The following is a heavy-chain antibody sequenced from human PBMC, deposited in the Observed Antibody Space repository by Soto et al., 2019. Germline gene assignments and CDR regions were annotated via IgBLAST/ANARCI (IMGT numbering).Heavy chain of an antibody. J-gene: IGHJ5*02. CDR3: ATVPSSIAARGWFDP. CDR2: FDPEDGET. Sequence: ASVKVSCKVSGNTLTEFSMHWVRQAPGKGLEWMGGFDPEDGETIYAQKFQGRVTMTEDTSTDTAYMELSSLRSEDTAVYYCATVPSSIAARGWFDPWGQGTLVTVSS. V-gene: IGHV1-24*01. D-gene: IGHD6-6*01. CDR1: GNTLTEFS.